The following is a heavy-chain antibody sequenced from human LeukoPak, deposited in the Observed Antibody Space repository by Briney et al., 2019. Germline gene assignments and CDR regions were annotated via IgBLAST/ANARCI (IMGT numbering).Heavy chain of an antibody. D-gene: IGHD6-25*01. CDR2: TNPNSGGT. CDR1: GYTFTGYY. J-gene: IGHJ4*02. CDR3: ARVGSAAATADY. V-gene: IGHV1-2*02. Sequence: ASVKVSCKASGYTFTGYYMHWVRQAPGQGLEWMGWTNPNSGGTNYAQKFQGRITMTSDTSTSTVYMELSSLRSDDTAVYFCARVGSAAATADYWGQGTLVTVSS.